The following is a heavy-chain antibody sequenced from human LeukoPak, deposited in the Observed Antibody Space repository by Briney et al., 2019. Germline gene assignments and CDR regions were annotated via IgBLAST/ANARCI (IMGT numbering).Heavy chain of an antibody. CDR3: ARRPYTSGWYYYFDY. D-gene: IGHD6-19*01. J-gene: IGHJ4*02. Sequence: NPSETLSLTCTVSGGSISSSSYYSGWIRQPPGKGLEWIGSIYYSGSTYYNPSLKSRVTISVDTSKNQFSLRLSSVTAADTAVYYCARRPYTSGWYYYFDYWGQGTLVTVSS. V-gene: IGHV4-39*01. CDR2: IYYSGST. CDR1: GGSISSSSYY.